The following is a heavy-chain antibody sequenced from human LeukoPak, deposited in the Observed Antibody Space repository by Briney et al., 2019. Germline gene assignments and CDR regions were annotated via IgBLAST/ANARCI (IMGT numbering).Heavy chain of an antibody. D-gene: IGHD6-13*01. CDR3: AIYIAHRDY. CDR2: IYYSGST. V-gene: IGHV4-39*01. CDR1: GGSISSSSYY. J-gene: IGHJ4*02. Sequence: SENLSLTCTVSGGSISSSSYYWGWIRQPPGKGLEWIGSIYYSGSTYYNPSLKSRVTISVDTSKNKCCLKRRSVTAAYTAVYYCAIYIAHRDYWGQGTLVTVSS.